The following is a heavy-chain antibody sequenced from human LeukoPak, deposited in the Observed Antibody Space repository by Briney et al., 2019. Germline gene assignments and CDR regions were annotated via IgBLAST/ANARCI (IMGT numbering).Heavy chain of an antibody. J-gene: IGHJ6*02. CDR1: GYTFTSYG. CDR2: ISAYNGNT. Sequence: ASVNVSCKASGYTFTSYGISWVRQAPGQGLEWMGWISAYNGNTNYAQKLQGRVTMTTDTSTSTAYMELRSLRSDDTAVYYCARRGPAAIRYYGMDVWGQGTTVTVSS. V-gene: IGHV1-18*01. CDR3: ARRGPAAIRYYGMDV. D-gene: IGHD2-2*02.